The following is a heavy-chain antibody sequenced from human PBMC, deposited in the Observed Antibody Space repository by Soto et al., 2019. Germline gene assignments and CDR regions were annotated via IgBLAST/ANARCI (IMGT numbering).Heavy chain of an antibody. D-gene: IGHD3-16*02. V-gene: IGHV4-30-2*01. CDR3: ARLYGLDAFDI. J-gene: IGHJ3*02. CDR2: IYHSGST. Sequence: SETLSLTCAFSGGSISSGGYSWSWIRQPPGKGLEWIGYIYHSGSTYYNPSLKSRVTISVDTSKNQFSLKLSSVTAADTAVYYCARLYGLDAFDIWGQGTMVTVSS. CDR1: GGSISSGGYS.